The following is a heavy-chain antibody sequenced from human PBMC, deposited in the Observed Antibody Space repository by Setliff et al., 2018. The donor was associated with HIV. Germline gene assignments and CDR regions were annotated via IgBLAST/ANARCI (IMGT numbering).Heavy chain of an antibody. Sequence: SVKVSCKASGGTFSSHAISWVRQAPGQGLEWMGGIIPIFGTANYAQKFQGRVTITADESTSTAYMELSSLRSEDTAVYYCARDDSNGNTDAFDIWGQGTTVTVSS. CDR3: ARDDSNGNTDAFDI. J-gene: IGHJ3*02. V-gene: IGHV1-69*13. CDR2: IIPIFGTA. CDR1: GGTFSSHA. D-gene: IGHD5-18*01.